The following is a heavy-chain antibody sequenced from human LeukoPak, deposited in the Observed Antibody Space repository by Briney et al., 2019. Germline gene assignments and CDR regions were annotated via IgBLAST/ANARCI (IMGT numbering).Heavy chain of an antibody. Sequence: GGSLRLSCAASGFTFSNYWMNWVRQAPGKGLEWVSYISGSSSSIYYADSVKGRFTISRDNAKNSLYLQMNSLRAEDTAVYYCAKERLSVVPATYYFDYWGQGTLVTVSS. CDR2: ISGSSSSI. V-gene: IGHV3-48*01. J-gene: IGHJ4*02. CDR3: AKERLSVVPATYYFDY. D-gene: IGHD2-2*01. CDR1: GFTFSNYW.